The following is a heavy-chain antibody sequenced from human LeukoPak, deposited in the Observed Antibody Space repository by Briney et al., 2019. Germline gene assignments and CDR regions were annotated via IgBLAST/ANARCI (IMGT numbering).Heavy chain of an antibody. V-gene: IGHV1-69*13. J-gene: IGHJ3*02. D-gene: IGHD2-15*01. CDR1: GGTFISYA. CDR2: VIPIFGTA. Sequence: GASVKVSCKASGGTFISYAISWVRQAPGQGLEWMGGVIPIFGTANYAQKFQGRVTITADESTSTAYMELSSLRSEDTAVYYCAAPVVAAHDAFDIWGQGTMVTVSS. CDR3: AAPVVAAHDAFDI.